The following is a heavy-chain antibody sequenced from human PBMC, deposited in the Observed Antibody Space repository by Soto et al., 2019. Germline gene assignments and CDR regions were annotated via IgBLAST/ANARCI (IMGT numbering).Heavy chain of an antibody. J-gene: IGHJ3*02. V-gene: IGHV3-30*18. CDR3: AKDLLYSGYGLPTPSFDI. CDR1: GFTFTSYA. CDR2: ISYDGRNK. D-gene: IGHD5-12*01. Sequence: QVQLVESGGGVVQPGRSLRLSCAASGFTFTSYAMHWVRQVPGKGLEWVAVISYDGRNKYYADSVKGRFTISRDNSKNTLDLQMNSLRAEDTAVYYCAKDLLYSGYGLPTPSFDIWGEGTMVTVSS.